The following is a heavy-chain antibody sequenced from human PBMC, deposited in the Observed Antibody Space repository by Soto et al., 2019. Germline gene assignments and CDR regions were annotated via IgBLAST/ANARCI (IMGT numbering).Heavy chain of an antibody. CDR2: IYYSGST. CDR3: ARDQGIAVAVFDY. J-gene: IGHJ4*02. Sequence: QVQLQESGPGLVKPSETLSLTCTVSGGSVTSGSYYWSWIRQPPGKGLAWIGYIYYSGSTNYNPTTKSPVNLSVDTYKHQLSLKLSSVTAADTAVYYCARDQGIAVAVFDYWGQGTLVTVSS. D-gene: IGHD6-19*01. CDR1: GGSVTSGSYY. V-gene: IGHV4-61*01.